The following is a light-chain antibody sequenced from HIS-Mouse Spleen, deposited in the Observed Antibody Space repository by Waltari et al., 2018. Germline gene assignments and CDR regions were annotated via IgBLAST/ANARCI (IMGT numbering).Light chain of an antibody. Sequence: QTVVTQEPSFSVSPGGTVTLTCGLSSGSVSTSYYPSWYQQTPGHAPRPLLYSTNTRSSGVPNRFPGSILGNKAALTITGAQADDESDYYCVLYMGSGISVFGGGTKLTVL. J-gene: IGLJ3*02. V-gene: IGLV8-61*01. CDR2: STN. CDR1: SGSVSTSYY. CDR3: VLYMGSGISV.